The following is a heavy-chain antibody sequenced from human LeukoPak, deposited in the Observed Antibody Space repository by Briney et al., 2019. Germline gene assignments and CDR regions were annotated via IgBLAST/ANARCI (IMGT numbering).Heavy chain of an antibody. CDR2: IYPDYSET. Sequence: KVSCKGFGYSFTNYWIGWVRQMPGKGLEWMGIIYPDYSETTYSPSFQGQVTMSVDKSINTAYLQWNSLRASDTAMYCCARHTDGNDSDAFDIWGQGTMVAVS. CDR1: GYSFTNYW. D-gene: IGHD2-8*02. CDR3: ARHTDGNDSDAFDI. V-gene: IGHV5-51*01. J-gene: IGHJ3*02.